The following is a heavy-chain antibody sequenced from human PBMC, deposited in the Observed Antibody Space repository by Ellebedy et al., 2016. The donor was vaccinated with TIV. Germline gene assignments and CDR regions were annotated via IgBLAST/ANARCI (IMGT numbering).Heavy chain of an antibody. D-gene: IGHD3-10*01. CDR2: IKEDGSEK. Sequence: PGGSLRLSCAASGFTFSSYWMSWVRQAPGQGLEWVANIKEDGSEKYYVDSVKGRFTISRDNAKNSLSLQMNSLRAEDTVVCYGERVPWGSGAVNWFDPWGQGTLVTVSS. J-gene: IGHJ5*02. CDR3: ERVPWGSGAVNWFDP. V-gene: IGHV3-7*01. CDR1: GFTFSSYW.